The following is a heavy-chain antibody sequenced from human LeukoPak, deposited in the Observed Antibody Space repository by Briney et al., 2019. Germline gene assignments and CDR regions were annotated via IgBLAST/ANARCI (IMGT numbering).Heavy chain of an antibody. D-gene: IGHD3-10*01. V-gene: IGHV4-34*01. CDR1: GGSFSGYY. J-gene: IGHJ6*03. Sequence: PSETLSLTCAVYGGSFSGYYWSWIRQPPGKGLEWIGEINHSGSTNYNPSLKSRVTISVDTSKNQFSLKLSSVTAADTAVYYCARVGKVRGTYYMDVWGKGTTVTISS. CDR2: INHSGST. CDR3: ARVGKVRGTYYMDV.